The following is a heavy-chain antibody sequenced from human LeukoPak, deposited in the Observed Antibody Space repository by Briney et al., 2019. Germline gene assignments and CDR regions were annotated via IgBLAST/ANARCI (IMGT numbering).Heavy chain of an antibody. V-gene: IGHV1-18*01. Sequence: ASVKVSCKASGYTFTSYGISWVRQAPGQGLEWMGWISAYNGNTNYAQKLQGRVTMTTDTSTSTAYMELRSLSSDDTAVYYCVVMITFGGVIPKPRHDYWGQGTLVTVSS. D-gene: IGHD3-16*02. CDR2: ISAYNGNT. CDR3: VVMITFGGVIPKPRHDY. CDR1: GYTFTSYG. J-gene: IGHJ4*02.